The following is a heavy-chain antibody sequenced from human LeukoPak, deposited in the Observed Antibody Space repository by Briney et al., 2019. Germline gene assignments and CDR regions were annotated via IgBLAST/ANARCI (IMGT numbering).Heavy chain of an antibody. D-gene: IGHD3-22*01. Sequence: GGSLRLSCAASGITFSNYGMHWVRQAPGKGLEWVAFIRFDESNKYYADFVKGRLTISRDNSKNTLYLQMNSLRAEDTAVYYCARHVVAVGFDYWGQGTLVTVSS. CDR3: ARHVVAVGFDY. V-gene: IGHV3-30*02. J-gene: IGHJ4*02. CDR2: IRFDESNK. CDR1: GITFSNYG.